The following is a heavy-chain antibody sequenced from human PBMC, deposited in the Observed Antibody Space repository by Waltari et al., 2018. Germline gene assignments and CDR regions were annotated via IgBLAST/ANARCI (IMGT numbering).Heavy chain of an antibody. Sequence: QLQLQESGPGLVKPSETLSLTCTVSGGSIRTHYNWGWIRQPPGKGLEWMGNMQYRGSTFYNPSLKSRVTISLDTSKNQFSLRLSSVGAADTAVYFCGRIAFGDDGGYFQHWGQGTLVTVSS. CDR1: GGSIRTHYN. V-gene: IGHV4-39*01. D-gene: IGHD4-17*01. CDR3: GRIAFGDDGGYFQH. J-gene: IGHJ1*01. CDR2: MQYRGST.